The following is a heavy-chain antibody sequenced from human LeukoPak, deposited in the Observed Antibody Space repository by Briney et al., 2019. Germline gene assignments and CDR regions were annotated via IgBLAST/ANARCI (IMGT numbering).Heavy chain of an antibody. Sequence: ASVKVSCKASGYTFTSYGISWVRQAPGQGLEWMGWISAYNGNTNYAQKLQGRVTITADESTSTAYMELSSLRSEDTAVYYCARTTDYDYVWGSYRPFDYWGQGTLVTVSS. J-gene: IGHJ4*02. CDR3: ARTTDYDYVWGSYRPFDY. CDR2: ISAYNGNT. V-gene: IGHV1-18*01. CDR1: GYTFTSYG. D-gene: IGHD3-16*02.